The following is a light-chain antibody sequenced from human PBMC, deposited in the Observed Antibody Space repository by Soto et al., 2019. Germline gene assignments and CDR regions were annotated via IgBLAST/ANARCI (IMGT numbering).Light chain of an antibody. CDR2: DVS. CDR1: SSDIGVYNH. V-gene: IGLV2-14*01. Sequence: QSALTQPASVSGSPGQSITISCTGTSSDIGVYNHVSWYQQHSGKAPKLMIYDVSNRPSGVSNRFSGSKSGNTASLTISGLQPEDEADYYCSSFTSTSTNYVFGTGTKVTVL. J-gene: IGLJ1*01. CDR3: SSFTSTSTNYV.